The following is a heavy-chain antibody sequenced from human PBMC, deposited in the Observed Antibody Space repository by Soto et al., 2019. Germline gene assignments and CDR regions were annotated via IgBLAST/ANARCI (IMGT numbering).Heavy chain of an antibody. CDR1: GYTITSYY. D-gene: IGHD6-19*01. CDR2: INTSGGST. CDR3: AGTLSVIEGAGVPHGFFAY. V-gene: IGHV1-46*03. J-gene: IGHJ4*02. Sequence: ASVKGSCKASGYTITSYYMHWVRQAPGQGLEWMGIINTSGGSTSYAQKFQGRVTMTRDTSTSTVYMELSRLRSEDTVVYFCAGTLSVIEGAGVPHGFFAYWGRGTLVTVSS.